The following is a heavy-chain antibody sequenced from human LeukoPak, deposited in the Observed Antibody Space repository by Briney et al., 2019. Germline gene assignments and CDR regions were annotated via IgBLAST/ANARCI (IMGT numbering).Heavy chain of an antibody. CDR3: ARDVFHGSGSPYFDS. Sequence: PGGSLRLSCAASGFTFSSYGMHWVRQAPGKGLEWISYISISTSTIYYADSVKGRFTISRDNAKNSLYLQMNSLRAEDTAVYYCARDVFHGSGSPYFDSWGQGALVTVSS. D-gene: IGHD3-10*01. CDR2: ISISTSTI. V-gene: IGHV3-48*04. CDR1: GFTFSSYG. J-gene: IGHJ4*02.